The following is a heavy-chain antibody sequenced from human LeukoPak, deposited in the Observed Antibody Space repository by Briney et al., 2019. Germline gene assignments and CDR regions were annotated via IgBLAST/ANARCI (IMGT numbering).Heavy chain of an antibody. V-gene: IGHV3-7*04. CDR1: GFTFSSYW. Sequence: GGSLRLSCAVSGFTFSSYWMSWVRHAPGKGLEWVANIKQDGSEKYYVDSVKGRFTISRDNAKNSLYLQMNSLRAEDTAVYYCARGRLLGAARTKTYYFDYWGQGTLVTVSS. CDR2: IKQDGSEK. J-gene: IGHJ4*02. CDR3: ARGRLLGAARTKTYYFDY. D-gene: IGHD6-6*01.